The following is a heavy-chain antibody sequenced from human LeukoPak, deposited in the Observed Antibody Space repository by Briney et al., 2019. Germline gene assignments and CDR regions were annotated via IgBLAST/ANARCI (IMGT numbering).Heavy chain of an antibody. D-gene: IGHD6-13*01. Sequence: GGSLRLSCAASGFTFTSYAMSWVRHAPGKGLEWVSAISSSGGSTYYADSVKGRFINSRDNSKHPLYLQMNSLRAEDTAVYYCAKVRVSSSWCFDYWGQGTLVTVSS. CDR1: GFTFTSYA. V-gene: IGHV3-23*01. CDR2: ISSSGGST. J-gene: IGHJ4*02. CDR3: AKVRVSSSWCFDY.